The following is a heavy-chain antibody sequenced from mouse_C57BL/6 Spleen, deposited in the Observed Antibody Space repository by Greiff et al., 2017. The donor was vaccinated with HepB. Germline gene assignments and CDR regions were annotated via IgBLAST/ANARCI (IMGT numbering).Heavy chain of an antibody. Sequence: EVKLVESGGGLVKPGGSLKLSCAASGFTFSDYGMHWVRQAPEKGLEWVAYISSGSSTIYYADTVKGRFTISRDNAKNTLFLQMTSLRSEDTAMYYCARGGRSTMNYWGQSTTLTVAS. J-gene: IGHJ2*01. CDR1: GFTFSDYG. CDR3: ARGGRSTMNY. D-gene: IGHD2-4*01. V-gene: IGHV5-17*01. CDR2: ISSGSSTI.